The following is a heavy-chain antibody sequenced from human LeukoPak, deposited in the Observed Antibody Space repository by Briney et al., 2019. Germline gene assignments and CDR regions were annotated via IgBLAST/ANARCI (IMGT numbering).Heavy chain of an antibody. CDR2: ISYDGSNK. CDR1: GFTFSSYA. CDR3: ARYSGSYLDY. J-gene: IGHJ4*02. V-gene: IGHV3-30-3*01. Sequence: GRSLRLSCAASGFTFSSYAMHWVRQAPGKGLEWVAVISYDGSNKYYADSVKGRFTISRDNSKSTLYLQMNSLRAEDTAVYYCARYSGSYLDYWGQGTLVTVSS. D-gene: IGHD1-26*01.